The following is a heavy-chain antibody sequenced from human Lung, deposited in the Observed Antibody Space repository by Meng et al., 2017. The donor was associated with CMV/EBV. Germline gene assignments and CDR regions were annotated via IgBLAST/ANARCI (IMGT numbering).Heavy chain of an antibody. CDR2: ISHSGIT. Sequence: SETLSLTCAVHGESFSGYSWSWIRQPPGKGLEWIGEISHSGITNYNPSLKSRVTISLDTSKNQFSLKLNSVAAADTAVFYCARTLPPARGHRLDYWGQGTXVTVYS. D-gene: IGHD1-14*01. J-gene: IGHJ4*02. CDR1: GESFSGYS. CDR3: ARTLPPARGHRLDY. V-gene: IGHV4-34*01.